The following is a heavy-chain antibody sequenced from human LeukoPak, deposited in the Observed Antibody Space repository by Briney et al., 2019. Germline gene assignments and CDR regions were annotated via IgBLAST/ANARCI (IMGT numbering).Heavy chain of an antibody. CDR1: GFSFDDYG. V-gene: IGHV3-20*04. J-gene: IGHJ4*02. CDR3: ARDLRVVITGSFDC. D-gene: IGHD3-22*01. CDR2: INWNGDST. Sequence: WPAGSLRLSCAASGFSFDDYGLTWVRHRPGKGLEWVSGINWNGDSTDYADSVKGRFTISRDNAKNSLYLQMNSLRAEDTALYYCARDLRVVITGSFDCWGQGTLVTVSS.